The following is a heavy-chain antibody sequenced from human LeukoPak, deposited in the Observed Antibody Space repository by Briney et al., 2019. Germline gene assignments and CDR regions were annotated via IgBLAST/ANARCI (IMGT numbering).Heavy chain of an antibody. D-gene: IGHD1-26*01. CDR1: GFTFSVTW. V-gene: IGHV3-15*01. Sequence: GGSLRLSCAASGFTFSVTWMSWVRQAPGRGLEWVGRFKSKVAGGTTDYAAPVAGRFTISRDDSKNMLYLQMNSLKTEDTGVCYCTRGAPQADVFDIWGQGTIVTVSS. J-gene: IGHJ3*02. CDR2: FKSKVAGGTT. CDR3: TRGAPQADVFDI.